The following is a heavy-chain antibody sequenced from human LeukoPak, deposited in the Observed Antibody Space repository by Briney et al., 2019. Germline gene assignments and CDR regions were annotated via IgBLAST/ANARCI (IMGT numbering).Heavy chain of an antibody. V-gene: IGHV4-34*01. CDR2: INHSGST. D-gene: IGHD4-17*01. Sequence: PSETLSLTCDVSGFSMTNGFYWSWIRQPPGKGLEWIGEINHSGSTNYNPSLKSRVTISVDTSKNQFSLKLSSVTAADTAVYYCARERGGRDYGDYRGADYWGQGTLVTVSS. CDR3: ARERGGRDYGDYRGADY. CDR1: GFSMTNGFY. J-gene: IGHJ4*02.